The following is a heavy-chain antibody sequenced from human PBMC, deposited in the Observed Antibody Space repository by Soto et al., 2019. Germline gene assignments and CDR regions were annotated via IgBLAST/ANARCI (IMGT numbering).Heavy chain of an antibody. CDR3: RRDWDYPVL. CDR1: GFTFANAW. CDR2: VRSTAAGGTT. V-gene: IGHV3-15*01. Sequence: EVQLVESGGGLVKPGGSLRLSCAASGFTFANAWMSWVRQAPGKGLEWVGRVRSTAAGGTTDYAAPVKGRFTISRDDSENTLYLQMNSLKIDDTAVYYCRRDWDYPVLWGQGTLVTVSS. J-gene: IGHJ4*02. D-gene: IGHD1-7*01.